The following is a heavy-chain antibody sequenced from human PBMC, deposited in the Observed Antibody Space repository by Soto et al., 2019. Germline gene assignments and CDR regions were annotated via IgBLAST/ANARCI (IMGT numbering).Heavy chain of an antibody. CDR1: GFTFSSYA. CDR3: AKTLYYYDTSGYQ. Sequence: GGSLRLSCAASGFTFSSYAMSWVRQAPGKGLEWVSVISGSGGSTYYADSVKGRFTISRDNSKNTLYLQMNSLRAEDTAVYYCAKTLYYYDTSGYQWGQGALVTVSS. D-gene: IGHD3-22*01. J-gene: IGHJ4*02. CDR2: ISGSGGST. V-gene: IGHV3-23*01.